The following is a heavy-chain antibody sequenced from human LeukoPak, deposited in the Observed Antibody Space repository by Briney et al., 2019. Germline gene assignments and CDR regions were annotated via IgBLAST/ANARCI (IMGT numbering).Heavy chain of an antibody. CDR3: ARVVIYGGIDAFDI. CDR2: IYYSGST. J-gene: IGHJ3*02. Sequence: PSETLSLTCTVSGGSISSYYWSWIRQPPGKGLEWLGYIYYSGSTNYNPSLKSRVTISVDTSKNQFSLKLSSVTAADTAVYYCARVVIYGGIDAFDIWGQGTMVTVSS. V-gene: IGHV4-59*01. D-gene: IGHD4-23*01. CDR1: GGSISSYY.